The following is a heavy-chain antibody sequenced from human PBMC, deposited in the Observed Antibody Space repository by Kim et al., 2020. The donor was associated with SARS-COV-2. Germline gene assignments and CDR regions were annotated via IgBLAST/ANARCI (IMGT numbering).Heavy chain of an antibody. CDR3: AREGSTSVPI. V-gene: IGHV7-4-1*02. J-gene: IGHJ3*02. CDR2: P. Sequence: PTYAQGFTGRFAFSLDTSVSTAYLQISSLKAEDTAVYYCAREGSTSVPIWGQGTMVTVSS. D-gene: IGHD6-6*01.